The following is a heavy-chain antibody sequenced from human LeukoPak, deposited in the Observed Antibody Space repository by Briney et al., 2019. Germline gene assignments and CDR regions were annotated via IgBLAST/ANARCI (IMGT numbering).Heavy chain of an antibody. D-gene: IGHD3-3*01. V-gene: IGHV3-48*01. Sequence: GGSLRLSCAASGFTFTIFGLNWVRQAPGKGPEGVSYIDARSGITYYADSVQGRFTISRDNAKESVFLQMNSLRADDTAVYYCARTYDFGRGPPGDAFDNWGPGTSVTVSS. CDR3: ARTYDFGRGPPGDAFDN. CDR1: GFTFTIFG. J-gene: IGHJ3*02. CDR2: IDARSGIT.